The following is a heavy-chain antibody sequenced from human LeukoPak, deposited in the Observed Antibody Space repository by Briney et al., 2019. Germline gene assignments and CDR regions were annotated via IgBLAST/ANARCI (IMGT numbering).Heavy chain of an antibody. CDR3: ARAPVTPEYYFDY. D-gene: IGHD2-21*02. CDR2: MSSGSGYF. CDR1: VLAFTGHA. V-gene: IGHV3-21*01. Sequence: ALRCLCPSPAASVLAFTGHAVTTVGQAASPRVRTVSSMSSGSGYFYYADSVKGRFTISRDNAKNSLYLQMNSLRAEDTAVYYCARAPVTPEYYFDYWAQGTLVTVSS. J-gene: IGHJ4*02.